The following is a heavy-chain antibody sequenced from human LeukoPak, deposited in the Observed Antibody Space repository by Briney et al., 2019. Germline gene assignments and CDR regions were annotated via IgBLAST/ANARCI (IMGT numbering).Heavy chain of an antibody. D-gene: IGHD1-26*01. Sequence: SETLPLTCTVSGGSISSYYWSWIRQPPGKGLEWIGYIYYSGSTNYNPSLKSRVTISVDTSKNQFSLKLSSVTAADTAVYYCARLYSGSSTYYFDYWGQGTLVTVSS. CDR1: GGSISSYY. CDR3: ARLYSGSSTYYFDY. J-gene: IGHJ4*02. CDR2: IYYSGST. V-gene: IGHV4-59*08.